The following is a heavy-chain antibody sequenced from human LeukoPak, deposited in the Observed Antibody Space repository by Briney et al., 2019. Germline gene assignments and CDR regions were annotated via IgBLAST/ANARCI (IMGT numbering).Heavy chain of an antibody. CDR3: AKDAGSGSPDYFDY. V-gene: IGHV3-23*01. D-gene: IGHD3-10*01. J-gene: IGHJ4*02. CDR1: GFPFNTYS. CDR2: VSGTGDTT. Sequence: GGSLTLSCAASGFPFNTYSMSWVRQPAGRGLEWVSTVSGTGDTTYYAESVRGRFTTSRDNSKNTLYPQMNSLRAEDTAVYYCAKDAGSGSPDYFDYWGQGTLVTVSS.